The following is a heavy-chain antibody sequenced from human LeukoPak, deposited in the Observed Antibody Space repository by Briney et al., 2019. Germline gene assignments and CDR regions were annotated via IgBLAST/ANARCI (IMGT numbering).Heavy chain of an antibody. Sequence: PGGSLRLSCAASGFTFSSYAMSWVRQAPGEGLEWVSAISGSDGSTYYADSVKGRFTISRDNSKNTLYLQMNSLRAEDTAVYYCAKKASGGMRNYYDSSGYSDYWGQGTLVTVSS. J-gene: IGHJ4*02. CDR3: AKKASGGMRNYYDSSGYSDY. V-gene: IGHV3-23*01. CDR2: ISGSDGST. D-gene: IGHD3-22*01. CDR1: GFTFSSYA.